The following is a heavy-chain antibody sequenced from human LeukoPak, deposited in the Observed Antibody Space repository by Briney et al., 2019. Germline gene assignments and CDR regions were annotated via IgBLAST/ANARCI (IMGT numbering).Heavy chain of an antibody. V-gene: IGHV4-59*08. CDR3: ARAPFVVVPAAMEGAFDI. Sequence: SETLCLTCTVSGGSISSYYWSGIRQPPGKGLEWLANVYYSGSTNYNPSLKSRVTISVDTSKNQFSLKLSSVTAAGTAVYYCARAPFVVVPAAMEGAFDIWGQGTMVTVAS. CDR1: GGSISSYY. CDR2: VYYSGST. D-gene: IGHD2-2*01. J-gene: IGHJ3*02.